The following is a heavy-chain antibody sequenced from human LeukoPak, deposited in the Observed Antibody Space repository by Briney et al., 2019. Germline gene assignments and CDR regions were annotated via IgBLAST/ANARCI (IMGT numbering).Heavy chain of an antibody. Sequence: PSETLSLTCTVSGGSISSYYWSWIRQPPGKGLEWIGYIYYSGSTNYNPSLKSRVTISVDTSKNQFSLRLSSVTAADTAVYYCARHIRSGWSRYFDYWGQGTLVPSPQ. CDR1: GGSISSYY. V-gene: IGHV4-59*08. D-gene: IGHD6-19*01. CDR2: IYYSGST. J-gene: IGHJ4*02. CDR3: ARHIRSGWSRYFDY.